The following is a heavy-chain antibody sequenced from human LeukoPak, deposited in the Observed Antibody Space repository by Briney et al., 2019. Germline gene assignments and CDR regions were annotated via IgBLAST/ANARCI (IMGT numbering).Heavy chain of an antibody. V-gene: IGHV1-46*01. J-gene: IGHJ4*02. CDR2: ISPSGANT. CDR3: ARNGEGGSYPSTY. CDR1: PDSLTWSQ. Sequence: GASLKVSWEKSPDSLTWSQVRYARPAPGKVLEWMGIISPSGANTAYAQKFQGRVTMTRDTSTSTVYMELSKLRFEDTAVYYCARNGEGGSYPSTYWGQGTLVIVSS. D-gene: IGHD1-26*01.